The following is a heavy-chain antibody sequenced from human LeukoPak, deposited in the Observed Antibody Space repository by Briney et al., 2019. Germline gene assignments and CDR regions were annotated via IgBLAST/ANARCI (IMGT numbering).Heavy chain of an antibody. V-gene: IGHV3-23*01. CDR2: IGYTGDST. Sequence: PGGSLRLSCAASGFTFSSYAMNWVRQAPGEGLEWVSGIGYTGDSTFYADSVKGRFTVSRDSSKNTLFLQMNSLRAEDTAVYYCAKSVGYSYPFGYWGQGTLVTVSS. CDR1: GFTFSSYA. CDR3: AKSVGYSYPFGY. D-gene: IGHD5-18*01. J-gene: IGHJ4*02.